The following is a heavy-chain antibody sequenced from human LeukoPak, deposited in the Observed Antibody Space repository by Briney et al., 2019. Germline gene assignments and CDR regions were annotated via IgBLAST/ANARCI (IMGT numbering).Heavy chain of an antibody. V-gene: IGHV4-59*08. CDR1: GGSISSYY. CDR3: ARHEPRAYYYDSSGYLDY. Sequence: SETLSLTCTVSGGSISSYYWSWIRQPPGKGLEWIGYIYYSGSTSYNPSLKSRVTISVDTSKNQFSLKLSSVTAADTAVYYCARHEPRAYYYDSSGYLDYWGQGTLVTVSS. J-gene: IGHJ4*02. CDR2: IYYSGST. D-gene: IGHD3-22*01.